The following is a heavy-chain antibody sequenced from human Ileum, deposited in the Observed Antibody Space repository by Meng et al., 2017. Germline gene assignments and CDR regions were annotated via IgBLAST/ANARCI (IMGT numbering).Heavy chain of an antibody. CDR3: ARDRGVRDLDH. D-gene: IGHD3-10*01. Sequence: QVQLVESGGGVGQPGRSLRLSCVASGISFSTSGMHWVRQGPGKGLEWVAMIWSDGGIEYYADSVKGRFTISRDNSKNTVDLQMDSLRAEDTAVYYCARDRGVRDLDHWGQGTLVTVSS. CDR1: GISFSTSG. J-gene: IGHJ4*02. V-gene: IGHV3-33*01. CDR2: IWSDGGIE.